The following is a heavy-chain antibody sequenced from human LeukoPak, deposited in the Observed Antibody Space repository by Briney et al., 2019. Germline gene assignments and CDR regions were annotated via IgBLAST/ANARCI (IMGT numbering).Heavy chain of an antibody. CDR3: ARGPIEDFAEP. D-gene: IGHD3/OR15-3a*01. V-gene: IGHV1-8*01. CDR1: GYTFTSHD. J-gene: IGHJ5*02. Sequence: ASVKVSCKASGYTFTSHDINWVRQATGQGLEWMGWMNPNSGNTGYAQKFQGRLTMTRNTSISTAYMELSSLGSEDTAVYYCARGPIEDFAEPWGQGTLVTVSS. CDR2: MNPNSGNT.